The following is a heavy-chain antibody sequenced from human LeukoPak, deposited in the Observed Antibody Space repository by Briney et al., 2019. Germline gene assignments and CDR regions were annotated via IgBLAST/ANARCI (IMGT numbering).Heavy chain of an antibody. CDR1: GFTFDDYA. Sequence: PGGSLRLSCAASGFTFDDYAMHWVRQAPGKGLEWVSLISWDGGSTYYADSVKGRFTISRDNSKNSLYLQMNSLRAEDTALYYCAKDTSGWGSYIDYWGQGTLVTVSS. D-gene: IGHD3-16*01. J-gene: IGHJ4*02. CDR3: AKDTSGWGSYIDY. V-gene: IGHV3-43D*03. CDR2: ISWDGGST.